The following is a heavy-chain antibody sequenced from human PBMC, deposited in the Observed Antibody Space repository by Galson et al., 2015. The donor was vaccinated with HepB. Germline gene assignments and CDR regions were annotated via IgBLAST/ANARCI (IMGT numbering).Heavy chain of an antibody. V-gene: IGHV4-59*01. Sequence: ETLSLTCAVYGGSFSGYYWSWIRQPPGKGLEWIGYICYSGSTNYNPSLKSRVTISVDTSKNQFSLKLSSVTAADTAVYYCARGSGYYYLYNWFDPWGQGTLVTVSS. CDR1: GGSFSGYY. J-gene: IGHJ5*02. CDR2: ICYSGST. CDR3: ARGSGYYYLYNWFDP. D-gene: IGHD3-22*01.